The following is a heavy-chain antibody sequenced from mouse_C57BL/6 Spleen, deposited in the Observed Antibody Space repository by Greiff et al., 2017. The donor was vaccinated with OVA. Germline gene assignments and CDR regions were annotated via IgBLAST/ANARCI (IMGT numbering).Heavy chain of an antibody. CDR1: GYTFTSYW. Sequence: VQLQQPGAELVKPGASVKLSCKASGYTFTSYWMHWVKQRPGQGLEWIGMIHPNSGSTNYNEKFKGKATLTVDKSSSTAYMQLSSLTSEDSAVYGGARPYCTYAMDYWGQGTSVTVSS. CDR2: IHPNSGST. CDR3: ARPYCTYAMDY. V-gene: IGHV1-64*01. D-gene: IGHD6-5*01. J-gene: IGHJ4*01.